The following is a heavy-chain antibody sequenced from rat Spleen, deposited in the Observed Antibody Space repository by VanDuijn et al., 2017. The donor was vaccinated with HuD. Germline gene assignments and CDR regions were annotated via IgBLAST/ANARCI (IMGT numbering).Heavy chain of an antibody. CDR2: IIYDGSRT. CDR1: GFTFSNYN. Sequence: EVQLVESGGGFVQPGRSMKLSCAASGFTFSNYNMAWVRQAPKKGLEWVGSIIYDGSRTYYRDSVKGRFTLSRENAKDTLYLQMDSLKSEDTATYYCATSTYDWFVYWGQGTLVTVSS. CDR3: ATSTYDWFVY. D-gene: IGHD2-1*01. J-gene: IGHJ3*01. V-gene: IGHV5S10*01.